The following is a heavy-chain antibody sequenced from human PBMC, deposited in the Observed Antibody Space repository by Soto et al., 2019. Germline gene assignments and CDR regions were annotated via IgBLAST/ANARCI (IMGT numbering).Heavy chain of an antibody. CDR3: ARDDRRAARSLSYYGMDV. CDR2: IFYSGST. CDR1: GGSISSSSYY. V-gene: IGHV4-39*02. J-gene: IGHJ6*02. Sequence: SETLSLTCTVSGGSISSSSYYWGWIRQPPGKGLEWIGSIFYSGSTYYNPSLKSRVTISVDTSKNQFSLKLSSVTAADTAVYYCARDDRRAARSLSYYGMDVWGQGTTVTV. D-gene: IGHD6-6*01.